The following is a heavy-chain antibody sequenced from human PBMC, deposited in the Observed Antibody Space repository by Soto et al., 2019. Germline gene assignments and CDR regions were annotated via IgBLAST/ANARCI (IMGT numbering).Heavy chain of an antibody. D-gene: IGHD3-10*01. CDR2: ISSSSSTI. Sequence: GGSLRLSCAASGFTFSSYSMNWVRQAPGKGPEWVSYISSSSSTIYYADSVKGRFTISRDNAKSSLYLQMNSLRAEDTAVYYCARDRRLWFGEPGIDYWGQGTLVTVSS. CDR3: ARDRRLWFGEPGIDY. CDR1: GFTFSSYS. V-gene: IGHV3-48*01. J-gene: IGHJ4*02.